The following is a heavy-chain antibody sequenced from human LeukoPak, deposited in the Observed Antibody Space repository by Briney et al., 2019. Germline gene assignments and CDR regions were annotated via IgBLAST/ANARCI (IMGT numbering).Heavy chain of an antibody. D-gene: IGHD5-12*01. CDR3: AKDMSSSGYDRLDY. V-gene: IGHV3-43D*03. Sequence: GGSLRLSCAASGFTFDDYAMHWVRQAPGKGLEWVSLIDWDGGSTYFTDSVKGRFTISRDNSKNSLLLQMNSLRTEDTALYYCAKDMSSSGYDRLDYWGQGTLVTVSS. J-gene: IGHJ4*02. CDR2: IDWDGGST. CDR1: GFTFDDYA.